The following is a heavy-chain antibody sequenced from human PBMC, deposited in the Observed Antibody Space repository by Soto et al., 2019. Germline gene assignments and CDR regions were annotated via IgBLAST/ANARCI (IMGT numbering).Heavy chain of an antibody. V-gene: IGHV3-30-3*01. CDR3: VDSSGQDPRGAFDI. CDR2: ISYDGSNK. D-gene: IGHD3-22*01. J-gene: IGHJ3*02. Sequence: QVQLVESGGGVVQPGRSLRLSCAASGFTFSSYAMHWVRQAPGKGLEWVAVISYDGSNKYYADSVKGRFTISRDNSKNTLYLQMNSLRAEDTAVYYCVDSSGQDPRGAFDIWGQGTMVTVSS. CDR1: GFTFSSYA.